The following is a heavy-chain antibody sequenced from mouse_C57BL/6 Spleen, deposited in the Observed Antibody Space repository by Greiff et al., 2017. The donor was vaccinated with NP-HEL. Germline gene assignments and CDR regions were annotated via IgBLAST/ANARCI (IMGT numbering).Heavy chain of an antibody. D-gene: IGHD2-5*01. Sequence: QVQLQQPGAELVRPGTSVKLSCKASGYTFTSYWMHWVKQRPGQGLEWIGVIDPSDSYTNYNQKFKGKATLTVDTSSSTAYMQLSSLTSEDSAVYYCARSGYSNYPYYAMDHWGQGTSVTVSS. J-gene: IGHJ4*01. CDR3: ARSGYSNYPYYAMDH. V-gene: IGHV1-59*01. CDR2: IDPSDSYT. CDR1: GYTFTSYW.